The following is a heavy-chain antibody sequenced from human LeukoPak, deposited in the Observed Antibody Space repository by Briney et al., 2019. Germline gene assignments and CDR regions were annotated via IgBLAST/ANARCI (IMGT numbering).Heavy chain of an antibody. CDR2: ISGSGGST. D-gene: IGHD3-10*01. V-gene: IGHV3-23*01. CDR3: AKDRDYYGSGSYFVGAY. Sequence: GGSLRLSCAASGFTFSSYAMSWVRQAPGKGLVWVSGISGSGGSTNYGDSVKGRFTISRDNSKNTLYLQMNSLRAEDTAVYYCAKDRDYYGSGSYFVGAYWGQGTLVTVSS. CDR1: GFTFSSYA. J-gene: IGHJ4*02.